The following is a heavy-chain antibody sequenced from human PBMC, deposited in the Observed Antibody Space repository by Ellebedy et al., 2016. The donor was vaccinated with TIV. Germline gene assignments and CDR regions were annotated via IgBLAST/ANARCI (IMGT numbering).Heavy chain of an antibody. Sequence: GESLKISXAASGFTFSSYAMSWVRQAPGKGLVWVSHINPDGSITRYGDAVKGRFTISRDNAKNTLYLQMNSLRAEDTAVYFCAKDVGGREDYWGQGTLVTVSS. J-gene: IGHJ4*02. V-gene: IGHV3-74*01. CDR1: GFTFSSYA. D-gene: IGHD2-15*01. CDR3: AKDVGGREDY. CDR2: INPDGSIT.